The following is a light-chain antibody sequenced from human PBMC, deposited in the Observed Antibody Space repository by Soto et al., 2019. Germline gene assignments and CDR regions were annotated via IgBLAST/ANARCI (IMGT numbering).Light chain of an antibody. Sequence: QSVLTQPASVSGSPGQSITISCTGTNSDVGGYNYVSWYQQHPGKAPELMIYEVSHRPSGVSNRFSGSKSDNTASLTISGLQAEDEADYYCSSYDSSLTTVVFGTGTKVTVL. J-gene: IGLJ1*01. CDR3: SSYDSSLTTVV. CDR1: NSDVGGYNY. CDR2: EVS. V-gene: IGLV2-14*01.